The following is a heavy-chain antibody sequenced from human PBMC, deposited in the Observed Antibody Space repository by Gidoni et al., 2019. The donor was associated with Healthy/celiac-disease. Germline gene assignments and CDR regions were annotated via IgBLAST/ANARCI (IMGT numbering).Heavy chain of an antibody. V-gene: IGHV4-34*01. CDR2: INHSGST. D-gene: IGHD2-15*01. CDR1: GGSFSGYY. Sequence: QVQLQQWGAGLLKPSETLSLTCAVYGGSFSGYYWSWIRQPPGKGLEWIGEINHSGSTNYNPSLKSRVTISVDTSKNQFSLKLSSVTAADTAVYYCARKDESAFDYWGQGTLVTVSS. CDR3: ARKDESAFDY. J-gene: IGHJ4*02.